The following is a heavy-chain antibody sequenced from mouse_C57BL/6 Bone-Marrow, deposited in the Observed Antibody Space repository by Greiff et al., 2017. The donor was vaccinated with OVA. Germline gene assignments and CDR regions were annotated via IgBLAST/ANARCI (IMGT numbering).Heavy chain of an antibody. D-gene: IGHD1-1*01. Sequence: EVKLMESGPVLARPGASVKMSCKTSGYTFTSYWMHWVKQRPGQGLEWIGAIYPGNSDTSYNQKFKGKAKLTAVTSASTAYMELSSLTNEDSAVYYWTPDYYGSSSSFYWYFDVWGTGTTVTVSS. J-gene: IGHJ1*03. V-gene: IGHV1-5*01. CDR3: TPDYYGSSSSFYWYFDV. CDR2: IYPGNSDT. CDR1: GYTFTSYW.